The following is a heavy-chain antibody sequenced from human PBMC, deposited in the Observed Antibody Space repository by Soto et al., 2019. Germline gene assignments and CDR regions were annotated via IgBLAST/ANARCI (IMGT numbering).Heavy chain of an antibody. CDR1: GFTFSSYA. Sequence: EVQLLESGGGLVQPGGSLRLSCAASGFTFSSYAMSWVRQAPGKGLEWVSAISGSGGSTYYADSVKGRFTISRDNSKNTLYLQMNSLRAEDTAVYYCAKVLGSVLTGYWGYFDYWGQGTLDTVSS. D-gene: IGHD3-9*01. CDR2: ISGSGGST. CDR3: AKVLGSVLTGYWGYFDY. J-gene: IGHJ4*02. V-gene: IGHV3-23*01.